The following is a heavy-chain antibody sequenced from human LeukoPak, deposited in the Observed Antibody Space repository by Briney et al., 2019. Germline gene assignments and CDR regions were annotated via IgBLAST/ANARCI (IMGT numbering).Heavy chain of an antibody. J-gene: IGHJ4*02. D-gene: IGHD6-19*01. CDR2: IYHSGST. Sequence: SETLSLTCTVSGGSISSSSYYWGWIRQPPGKGLEWIGYIYHSGSTYYNPSLKSRVTISVDRSKNQFSLKLSSVTAADTAVYYCARSPSGWYFDYWGRGTLVTVSS. CDR1: GGSISSSSYY. V-gene: IGHV4-39*07. CDR3: ARSPSGWYFDY.